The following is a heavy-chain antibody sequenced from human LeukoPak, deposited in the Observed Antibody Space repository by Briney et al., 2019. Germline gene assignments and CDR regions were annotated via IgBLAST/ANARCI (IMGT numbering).Heavy chain of an antibody. Sequence: GGSLRLSCAASGFIFSNFWMSWVRQTPGRGLEWVANINTDGSEEYYVDSVKGRFIISRDNARNSLYLQMNSLRAEDTAVYYCARDPAAWDYWGQGALVTVSS. D-gene: IGHD6-13*01. J-gene: IGHJ4*02. CDR2: INTDGSEE. CDR3: ARDPAAWDY. CDR1: GFIFSNFW. V-gene: IGHV3-7*01.